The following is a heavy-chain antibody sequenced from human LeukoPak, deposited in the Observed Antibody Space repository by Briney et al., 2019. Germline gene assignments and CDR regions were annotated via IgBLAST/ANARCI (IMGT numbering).Heavy chain of an antibody. Sequence: GGSLRLSCVASGFTFSDSAIHWVRQASGKGLEWVGRIRSKTNSYATAYAASVKGRFTISRDDSKNTAYLQMDSLKTEDTAVYYCTFYYGGPDYWGQGTLVTVSS. V-gene: IGHV3-73*01. CDR3: TFYYGGPDY. D-gene: IGHD4-23*01. CDR2: IRSKTNSYAT. CDR1: GFTFSDSA. J-gene: IGHJ4*02.